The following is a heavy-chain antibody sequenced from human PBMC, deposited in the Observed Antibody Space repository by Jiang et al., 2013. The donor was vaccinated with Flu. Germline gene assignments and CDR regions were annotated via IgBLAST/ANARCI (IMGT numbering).Heavy chain of an antibody. CDR1: GFSLSNARMG. CDR2: IFSNDEK. V-gene: IGHV2-26*01. D-gene: IGHD3-3*01. Sequence: KPTQTLTLTCTVSGFSLSNARMGVSWIRQPPGKALEWLAHIFSNDEKSYSTSLKSRLTISKDTSKSQVVLTMTNMDPVDTATYYCARMGYDFWSGYYTGPDYWGQGTLVTVSS. CDR3: ARMGYDFWSGYYTGPDY. J-gene: IGHJ4*02.